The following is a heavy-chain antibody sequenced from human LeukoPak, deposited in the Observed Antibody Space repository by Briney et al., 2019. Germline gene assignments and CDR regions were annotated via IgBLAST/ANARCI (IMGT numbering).Heavy chain of an antibody. CDR3: ARGYQEYQLLNWFDP. D-gene: IGHD2-2*01. J-gene: IGHJ5*02. V-gene: IGHV1-18*01. Sequence: ASVKVSCKASGYTFTSYGISWVRQAPGQGLEWMGWISAYNGNTNYAQKLQGRVTMTTDTSTSTAYMELRSLRSEDTAVYYCARGYQEYQLLNWFDPWGQGTLVTVSS. CDR1: GYTFTSYG. CDR2: ISAYNGNT.